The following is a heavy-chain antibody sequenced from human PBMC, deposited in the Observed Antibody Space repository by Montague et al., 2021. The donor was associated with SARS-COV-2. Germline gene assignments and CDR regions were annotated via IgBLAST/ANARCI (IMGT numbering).Heavy chain of an antibody. CDR1: GGSISSSNYY. CDR2: MYYSGST. CDR3: ARDDIVLQGVTKGMDV. Sequence: SETPSLTCTVSGGSISSSNYYWGWIRQPPGKGLEWIGNMYYSGSTYYNPSLKSRVTISIDTSKNQFSLKLSSVTAADTAVYYCARDDIVLQGVTKGMDVWGQGTTVTASS. D-gene: IGHD3-10*01. V-gene: IGHV4-39*07. J-gene: IGHJ6*02.